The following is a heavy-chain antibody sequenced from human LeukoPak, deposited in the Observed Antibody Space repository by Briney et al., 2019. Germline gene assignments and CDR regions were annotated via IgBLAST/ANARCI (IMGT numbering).Heavy chain of an antibody. CDR1: GFTFSSYW. V-gene: IGHV3-7*03. CDR2: IKQDGSEK. CDR3: ARHPEYCSSTSCYHFDY. Sequence: GGSLRLSCAASGFTFSSYWMSWVRQAPGKGLEWVANIKQDGSEKYYVDSVKGRFTISRDNAKNSLYLQMNSLRAEDTGVYYCARHPEYCSSTSCYHFDYWGQGTLVTVSS. D-gene: IGHD2-2*01. J-gene: IGHJ4*02.